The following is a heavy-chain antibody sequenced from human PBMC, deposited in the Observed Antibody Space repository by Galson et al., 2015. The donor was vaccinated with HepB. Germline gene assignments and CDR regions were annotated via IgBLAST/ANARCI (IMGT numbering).Heavy chain of an antibody. CDR2: IYDVANT. D-gene: IGHD1-1*01. Sequence: ETLSLTCTVSGGSISSYFWSWIRQPAGGGLEWIGRIYDVANTNYNPSLNIRVTMSVDTSKNQFSLRLTSMTAADTVVYFCARGSTTFDYWGQGIPVIVSS. CDR1: GGSISSYF. CDR3: ARGSTTFDY. V-gene: IGHV4-4*07. J-gene: IGHJ4*02.